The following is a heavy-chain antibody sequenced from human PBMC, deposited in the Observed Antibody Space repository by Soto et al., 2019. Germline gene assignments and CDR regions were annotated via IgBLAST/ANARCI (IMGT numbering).Heavy chain of an antibody. CDR1: GYTFTSYG. J-gene: IGHJ6*02. V-gene: IGHV1-18*01. CDR3: ARVTVTAHYYYYGMDV. CDR2: ISAYNGNT. D-gene: IGHD5-18*01. Sequence: QVQLVQSGAEVKKPGASVKVSCKASGYTFTSYGISWVRQAPGQGHEWMGWISAYNGNTNYAQKLQGRVTMTTDTSTSTAYMELRSLRSDDTAVYYCARVTVTAHYYYYGMDVWGQGTTVTVSS.